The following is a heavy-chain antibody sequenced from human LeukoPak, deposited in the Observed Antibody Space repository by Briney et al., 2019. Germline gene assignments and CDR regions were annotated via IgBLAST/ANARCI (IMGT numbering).Heavy chain of an antibody. CDR2: ISGTGTYI. CDR3: ARTTGTSEYFDS. D-gene: IGHD1-1*01. V-gene: IGHV3-21*01. Sequence: PGGSLRLSCAASGFTFSTYSMTWVRQAPGKGLEWVSFISGTGTYIYYPDSVKGRFTISRDNAKSSLYLQMSSLRAEDTATYYCARTTGTSEYFDSWGQGTLVTVSS. J-gene: IGHJ4*02. CDR1: GFTFSTYS.